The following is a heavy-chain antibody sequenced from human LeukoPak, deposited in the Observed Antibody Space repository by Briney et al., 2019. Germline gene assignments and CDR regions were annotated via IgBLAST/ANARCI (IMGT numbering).Heavy chain of an antibody. CDR3: ARDLYSYGDDY. CDR1: GYTFTSYD. D-gene: IGHD5-18*01. V-gene: IGHV1-8*01. CDR2: MNPNSGNT. J-gene: IGHJ4*02. Sequence: ASVEVSCKASGYTFTSYDINWVRQATGQGLEWMGWMNPNSGNTGYAQKFQGRVTMTRNTSISTAYMELRSLRSGDTAVYYCARDLYSYGDDYWGQGTLVTVSS.